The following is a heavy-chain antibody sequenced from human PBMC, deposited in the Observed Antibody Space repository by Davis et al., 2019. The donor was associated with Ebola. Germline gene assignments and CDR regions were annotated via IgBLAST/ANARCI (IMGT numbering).Heavy chain of an antibody. Sequence: SETLSLTCAVYGGSFSGYYWSWIRQPPGKGLEWIGSIYYSGSTYYNPSLKSRVTISVDTSKNQFSLRLTSVTAADTAVYYCARGNWNYFEYWGQRTLVTVSS. CDR1: GGSFSGYY. CDR2: IYYSGST. J-gene: IGHJ4*01. CDR3: ARGNWNYFEY. V-gene: IGHV4-34*01. D-gene: IGHD3-3*01.